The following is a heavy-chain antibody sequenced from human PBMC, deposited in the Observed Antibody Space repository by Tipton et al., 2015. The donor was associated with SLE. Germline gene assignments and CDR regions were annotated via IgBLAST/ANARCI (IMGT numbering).Heavy chain of an antibody. CDR3: ARYRSGYETVEF. CDR1: GDSISSHY. J-gene: IGHJ4*02. V-gene: IGHV4-4*07. CDR2: VSSSGST. D-gene: IGHD5-12*01. Sequence: TLSLTCSVSGDSISSHYWSWLRQPAGKGLEWIGRVSSSGSTDYNPSLKNRVSISGDPSKNQFSLKLNSVTAADTAMYYCARYRSGYETVEFWGQGTLVTVSS.